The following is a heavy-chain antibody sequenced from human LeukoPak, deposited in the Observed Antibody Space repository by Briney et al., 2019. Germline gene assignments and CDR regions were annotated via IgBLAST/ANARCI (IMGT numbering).Heavy chain of an antibody. V-gene: IGHV4-34*01. CDR1: GGSFSGYY. Sequence: SETLSLTCAVYGGSFSGYYWSWIRQPPGKGLEWIGEINHSGSTNYNPSLKSRVTIPVDTSKNQFSLKLSSVTAADTAVYYCARHVITFGGVIVPRRYFDYWGQGTLVTVSS. D-gene: IGHD3-16*02. J-gene: IGHJ4*02. CDR2: INHSGST. CDR3: ARHVITFGGVIVPRRYFDY.